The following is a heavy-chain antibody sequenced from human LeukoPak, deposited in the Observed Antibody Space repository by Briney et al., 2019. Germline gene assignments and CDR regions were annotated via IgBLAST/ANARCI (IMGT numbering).Heavy chain of an antibody. D-gene: IGHD4-23*01. CDR3: ARVPGSLSYGGNYNWFDP. CDR2: ISAYNGNT. V-gene: IGHV1-18*01. CDR1: GYTFTSYG. Sequence: GASVKVSCKASGYTFTSYGISWVRQAPGQGLEWMGWISAYNGNTNYAQKLQGRVTMTTDTSTSTAYMELRSLRSDDTAVYYCARVPGSLSYGGNYNWFDPWGQGTLVTVSS. J-gene: IGHJ5*02.